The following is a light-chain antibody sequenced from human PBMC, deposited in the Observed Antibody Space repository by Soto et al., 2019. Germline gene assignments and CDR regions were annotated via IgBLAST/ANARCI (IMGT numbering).Light chain of an antibody. CDR2: GAS. CDR1: QSVSGKY. CDR3: QQRSEWPIT. Sequence: EIVLTQSPGTLSLSPGESATLSCRTSQSVSGKYVAWYQQRPGLPPRVLVYGASSRATGIPARFSGSGSGTDFTLTISSLEPEDFAVYYCQQRSEWPITFGQGTRLEIK. V-gene: IGKV3D-20*02. J-gene: IGKJ5*01.